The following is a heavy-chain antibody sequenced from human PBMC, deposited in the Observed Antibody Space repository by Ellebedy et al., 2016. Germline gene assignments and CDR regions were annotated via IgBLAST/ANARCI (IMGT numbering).Heavy chain of an antibody. V-gene: IGHV3-66*01. CDR1: GFIVSSNY. D-gene: IGHD1-14*01. Sequence: GESLKISCAASGFIVSSNYMSWVRQAPGKGLEWVSVLYSGGTIFYADSVKGRFTISRDNSKNTLYLQMNNLRAEDTALYYCARGNEIPGPEPLDNWGQGTLVTVSS. CDR3: ARGNEIPGPEPLDN. CDR2: LYSGGTI. J-gene: IGHJ4*02.